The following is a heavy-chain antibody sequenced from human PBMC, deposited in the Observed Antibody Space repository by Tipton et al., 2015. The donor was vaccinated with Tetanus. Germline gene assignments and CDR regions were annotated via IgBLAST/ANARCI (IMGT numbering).Heavy chain of an antibody. CDR2: MNQDGSEI. CDR1: GFTFSNSW. CDR3: ARDVFPYSSSD. J-gene: IGHJ4*02. D-gene: IGHD6-6*01. Sequence: VQLVQSGGGLVKPGRSLRLSCAASGFTFSNSWMTWVRQAPGKWLEWVANMNQDGSEIYYVDSVKGRFTISRDNAKRSLYLQMDSLRAEDTAIYYCARDVFPYSSSDWGQGTLVTVSS. V-gene: IGHV3-7*01.